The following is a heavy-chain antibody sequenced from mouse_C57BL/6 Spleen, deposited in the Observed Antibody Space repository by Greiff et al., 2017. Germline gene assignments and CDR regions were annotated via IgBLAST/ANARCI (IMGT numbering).Heavy chain of an antibody. D-gene: IGHD1-1*01. CDR1: GYTFTSYW. CDR3: ARSRYYGPYAMDY. J-gene: IGHJ4*01. V-gene: IGHV1-64*01. CDR2: IHPNSGST. Sequence: QVQLQQPGAELVKPGASVKLSCKASGYTFTSYWMHWVKQRPGQGLEWIGMIHPNSGSTNYNEKFKSKATLTVDKSSSTAYMQLSSLTSEDSAVYYCARSRYYGPYAMDYWGQGTSVTVSS.